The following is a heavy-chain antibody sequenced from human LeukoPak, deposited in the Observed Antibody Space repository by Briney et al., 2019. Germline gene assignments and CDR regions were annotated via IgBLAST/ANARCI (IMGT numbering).Heavy chain of an antibody. V-gene: IGHV3-53*01. Sequence: GGSLRLSCSASGFTLSNSNMNWVRQAPGKGLEWISVIYSGGSTHYADSVKGRFTISRDNSKNTLFLQMNSLRAEDTAVYYCAKEEQQFDYFDYWGQGTLVTVSS. D-gene: IGHD6-6*01. CDR2: IYSGGST. CDR1: GFTLSNSN. J-gene: IGHJ4*02. CDR3: AKEEQQFDYFDY.